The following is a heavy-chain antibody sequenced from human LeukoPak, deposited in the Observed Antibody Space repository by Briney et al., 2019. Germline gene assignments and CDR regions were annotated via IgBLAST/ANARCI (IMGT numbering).Heavy chain of an antibody. V-gene: IGHV3-48*01. CDR2: ISSSSSAI. CDR1: GFAFRTHS. Sequence: GGSLRLSCAASGFAFRTHSMTWVRQAPGKGLEWVSYISSSSSAIYYTDSVKGRFTISRDNAENSLSLQMNSLKTEDTAVYYCTTDLPYSGSHWGQGTLVTVSS. D-gene: IGHD1-26*01. J-gene: IGHJ4*02. CDR3: TTDLPYSGSH.